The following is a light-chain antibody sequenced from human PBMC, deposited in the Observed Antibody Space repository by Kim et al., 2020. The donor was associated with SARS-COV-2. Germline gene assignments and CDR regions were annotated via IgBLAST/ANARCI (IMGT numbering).Light chain of an antibody. Sequence: SSELTQDPDVSVALGQTVTITCQGDSLINYYVTWYQQRPGQAPLLVAYGRNDRPSGIPGRFSASSSGNTASLTITGAQAEDEADYYCNSRDNGGHHLLFGGGTQLTVL. V-gene: IGLV3-19*01. CDR3: NSRDNGGHHLL. J-gene: IGLJ2*01. CDR2: GRN. CDR1: SLINYY.